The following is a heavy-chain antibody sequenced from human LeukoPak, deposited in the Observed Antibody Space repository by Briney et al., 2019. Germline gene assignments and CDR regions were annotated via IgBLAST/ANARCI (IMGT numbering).Heavy chain of an antibody. V-gene: IGHV3-23*01. CDR1: GFSFSSYA. D-gene: IGHD2/OR15-2a*01. CDR3: VREGEGPLSKDFDY. Sequence: GGSLRLSCTASGFSFSSYAMNWVRQAPGKGLEWVSGIGGSGGGTYYADSVKGRFTMSRDNSKNTLYLQMNSLRAEDTAVYYCVREGEGPLSKDFDYWGQGTLVTVSS. CDR2: IGGSGGGT. J-gene: IGHJ4*02.